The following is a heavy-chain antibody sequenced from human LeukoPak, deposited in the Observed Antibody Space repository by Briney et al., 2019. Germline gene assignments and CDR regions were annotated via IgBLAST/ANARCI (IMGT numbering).Heavy chain of an antibody. D-gene: IGHD3-16*02. Sequence: GNSLRLSCAASGFTFSSYAMHRVRQAPRKGLDWVAAISYNGSNKYYADSVKGRFTISRDNSKNTLYLQMNSLRAEDTAVYYCARDSLVVPDHVAWLYSGTDVWGQGTTVTVSS. CDR2: ISYNGSNK. CDR3: ARDSLVVPDHVAWLYSGTDV. CDR1: GFTFSSYA. J-gene: IGHJ6*02. V-gene: IGHV3-30-3*01.